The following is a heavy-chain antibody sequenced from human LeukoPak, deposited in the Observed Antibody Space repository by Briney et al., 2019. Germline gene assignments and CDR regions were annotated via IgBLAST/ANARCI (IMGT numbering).Heavy chain of an antibody. V-gene: IGHV4-39*01. CDR3: ARHTGYYDSSGYFPHPPPFDY. CDR2: IYYSGST. J-gene: IGHJ4*02. CDR1: GGSISSSSYY. Sequence: SETLSLTCTVSGGSISSSSYYWGWIRQPPGTGLEWIGSIYYSGSTYYNPSLKSRVTISVDTSKNQFSLKLSSVTAADTAVYYCARHTGYYDSSGYFPHPPPFDYWGQGTLVTVSS. D-gene: IGHD3-22*01.